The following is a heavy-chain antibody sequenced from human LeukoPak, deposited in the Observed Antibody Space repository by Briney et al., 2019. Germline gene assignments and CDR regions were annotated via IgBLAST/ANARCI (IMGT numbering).Heavy chain of an antibody. CDR2: ISWNSGSI. Sequence: GGSLRLSCAASGFTFDDYAMHWVRQAPGKGLEWVSGISWNSGSIDYADSVKGRFTISRDNAKNSLYLQMNSLRAEDTALYYCAKDRYYYDSNGFDYWGQGTLVTVSS. CDR3: AKDRYYYDSNGFDY. CDR1: GFTFDDYA. V-gene: IGHV3-9*01. J-gene: IGHJ4*02. D-gene: IGHD3-22*01.